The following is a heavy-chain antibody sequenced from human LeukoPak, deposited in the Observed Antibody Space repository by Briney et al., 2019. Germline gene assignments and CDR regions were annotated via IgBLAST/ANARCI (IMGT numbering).Heavy chain of an antibody. CDR1: GVSVSSGYFH. CDR3: ARGGVISYFDY. CDR2: DGHT. Sequence: SETLSLTCTVSGVSVSSGYFHWSWIRQAPGKGLEWIGHDGHTNYNPSLKSRVTISVDRSKNQFSLKLSSVTAADTAVYYCARGGVISYFDYWGQGTLVTVSS. V-gene: IGHV4-61*01. J-gene: IGHJ4*02. D-gene: IGHD3-3*01.